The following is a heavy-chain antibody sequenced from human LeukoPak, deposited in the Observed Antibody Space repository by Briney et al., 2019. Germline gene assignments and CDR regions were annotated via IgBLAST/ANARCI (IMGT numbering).Heavy chain of an antibody. D-gene: IGHD1-26*01. CDR3: AKGRFIVGAYFDI. J-gene: IGHJ3*02. CDR2: IKQDGSEK. Sequence: GGSLRLSCAASGFTFSSYWMSWVRQAPGKGLEWVANIKQDGSEKCYVDSVKGRFTISRDNAKNSLYLQMNSLRAEDTAVYYCAKGRFIVGAYFDIWGQGTMVTVSS. CDR1: GFTFSSYW. V-gene: IGHV3-7*01.